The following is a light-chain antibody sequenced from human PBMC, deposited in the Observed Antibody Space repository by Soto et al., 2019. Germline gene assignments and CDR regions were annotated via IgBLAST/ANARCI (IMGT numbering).Light chain of an antibody. V-gene: IGKV1-9*01. CDR1: QGISTY. Sequence: IQMTQSPSTLSGSLGDRVTITCRASQGISTYLAWYQQRPGKAPKLLISDASTLQSGVPSRFSGSRSGTEFTLTISSLHPEDLATYYWQQLDGYVALTFGGGTKVDI. J-gene: IGKJ4*01. CDR2: DAS. CDR3: QQLDGYVALT.